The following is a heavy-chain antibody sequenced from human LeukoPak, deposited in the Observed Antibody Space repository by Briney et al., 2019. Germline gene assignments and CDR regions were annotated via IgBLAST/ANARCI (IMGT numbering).Heavy chain of an antibody. V-gene: IGHV3-23*01. J-gene: IGHJ4*02. CDR2: ISGSSDSI. CDR3: AQDSALLPVY. CDR1: GFTFRNYV. D-gene: IGHD3-10*01. Sequence: PGGSLRLSCVASGFTFRNYVMSWVRQAPGKGQEWVSAISGSSDSISYADSVKGRFTISRDYSKNTLYLQMNSLRAEDTAVYYCAQDSALLPVYWGQGTLVTVSS.